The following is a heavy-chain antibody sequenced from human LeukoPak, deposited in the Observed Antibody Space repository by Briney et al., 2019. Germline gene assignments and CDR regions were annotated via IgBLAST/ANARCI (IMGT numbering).Heavy chain of an antibody. CDR1: GGSISSSSYY. J-gene: IGHJ6*03. Sequence: SETLSLTCTVSGGSISSSSYYWGWIRQPPGKGLEWIGSIYYSGSTYYNPSLKSRVTISVDTSKNQFSLKLSSVTAADTAVYYCARGDNAYYYYMDVWGKGTTVTVSS. V-gene: IGHV4-39*07. D-gene: IGHD1-14*01. CDR3: ARGDNAYYYYMDV. CDR2: IYYSGST.